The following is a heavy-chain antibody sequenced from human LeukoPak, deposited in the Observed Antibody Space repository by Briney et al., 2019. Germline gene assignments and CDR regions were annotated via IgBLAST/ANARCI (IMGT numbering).Heavy chain of an antibody. CDR1: GGSFSGYY. Sequence: SETLSLTCAVYGGSFSGYYWSWIRQPPGKGLEWIGEINHSGSTNYNPSLKSRVTISVDTSKNQFSLKLSSVTAADTAVYYCARDPASARGDYHPYFDYWGQGTLVTVSS. CDR3: ARDPASARGDYHPYFDY. J-gene: IGHJ4*02. CDR2: INHSGST. V-gene: IGHV4-34*01. D-gene: IGHD4-17*01.